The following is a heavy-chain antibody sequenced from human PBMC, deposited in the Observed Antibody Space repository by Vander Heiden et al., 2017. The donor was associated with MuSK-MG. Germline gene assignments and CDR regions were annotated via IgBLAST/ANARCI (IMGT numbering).Heavy chain of an antibody. Sequence: QVQLVQSGAEVKKPGSSVKVSCTASGGTFSIHAISWVRQAPGQGLEWMGGIIPLFGTADYAQKFQGRVTITADEPTSTGYMELSSLRSEDTAVYYCATERYSYGPRHLDYWGQGTLVTVSS. D-gene: IGHD5-18*01. V-gene: IGHV1-69*12. CDR3: ATERYSYGPRHLDY. J-gene: IGHJ4*02. CDR1: GGTFSIHA. CDR2: IIPLFGTA.